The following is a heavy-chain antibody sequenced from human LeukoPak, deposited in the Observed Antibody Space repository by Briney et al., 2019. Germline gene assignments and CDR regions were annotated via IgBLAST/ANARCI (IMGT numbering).Heavy chain of an antibody. CDR1: GFTFSSYA. CDR3: AKFIVVVPAAIDY. CDR2: ISGSGGST. J-gene: IGHJ4*02. V-gene: IGHV3-23*01. D-gene: IGHD2-2*01. Sequence: PGGSLRLSCAASGFTFSSYAMSWVRQAPGKGLEWVSAISGSGGSTYYADSVKGRFTISSDNSKNTLYLQMNSLRAEDTAVYYCAKFIVVVPAAIDYWGQGTLVTVSS.